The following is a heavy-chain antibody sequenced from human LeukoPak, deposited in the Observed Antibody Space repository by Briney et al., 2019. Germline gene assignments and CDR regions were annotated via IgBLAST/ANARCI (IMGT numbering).Heavy chain of an antibody. CDR3: AKVEQRFPYFDY. J-gene: IGHJ4*02. CDR1: GFTFSSYA. Sequence: GGSLRLSSAASGFTFSSYAMSWVRQAPGKGLEWVSAISGSGGSTYYADSVKGRFTISRDNSKNTLYLQMNSLRAEDTAVYYCAKVEQRFPYFDYWGQGTLVTVSS. D-gene: IGHD1/OR15-1a*01. V-gene: IGHV3-23*01. CDR2: ISGSGGST.